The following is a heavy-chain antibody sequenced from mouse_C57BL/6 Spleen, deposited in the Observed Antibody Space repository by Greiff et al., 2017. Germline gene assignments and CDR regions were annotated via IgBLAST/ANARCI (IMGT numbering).Heavy chain of an antibody. V-gene: IGHV1-64*01. CDR2: IHPNSGST. CDR3: ARSGDYDEAHYSAMDY. Sequence: QVHVKQPGAELVKPGASVTLSCKASGYTFTSYWMHWVKQRPGQGLEWIGMIHPNSGSTNYNEKFNSKATLTVDKSSSTAYMQLSSLPSEDSAVYYCARSGDYDEAHYSAMDYWGQGTLVTVSA. J-gene: IGHJ4*01. D-gene: IGHD2-4*01. CDR1: GYTFTSYW.